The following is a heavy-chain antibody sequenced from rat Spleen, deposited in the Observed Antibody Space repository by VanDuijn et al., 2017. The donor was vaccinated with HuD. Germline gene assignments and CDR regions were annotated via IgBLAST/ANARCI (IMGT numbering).Heavy chain of an antibody. CDR3: VSERLGVEG. CDR1: GFNFKDYW. D-gene: IGHD4-3*01. V-gene: IGHV4-2*01. CDR2: INKDSSII. J-gene: IGHJ2*01. Sequence: EVKLVESGGGLVQPGRSLKLSCAASGFNFKDYWMGWVRQAPGKGLEWIGEINKDSSIIKYSPSLKEKFTISRDNAQNTLYLQMSKLGSEDTAIYYGVSERLGVEGWGQGVMVTVSS.